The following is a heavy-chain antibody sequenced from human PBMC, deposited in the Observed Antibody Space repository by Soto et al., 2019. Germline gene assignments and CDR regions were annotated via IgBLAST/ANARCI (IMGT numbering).Heavy chain of an antibody. Sequence: QVQLVQSGVEVKKPGASVKVSCKASGYTFISHGISWVRQAPGQGLEWMGWISGKNGNTNYAQKLQGRVTLTTDTSPSTAYMELRSLRSDDPAVYYCARVSSSIVVVPDYGMDVWGQGTTVTVSS. D-gene: IGHD2-15*01. V-gene: IGHV1-18*04. CDR3: ARVSSSIVVVPDYGMDV. J-gene: IGHJ6*02. CDR2: ISGKNGNT. CDR1: GYTFISHG.